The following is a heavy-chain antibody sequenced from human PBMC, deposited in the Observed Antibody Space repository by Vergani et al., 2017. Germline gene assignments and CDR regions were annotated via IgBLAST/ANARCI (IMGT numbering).Heavy chain of an antibody. D-gene: IGHD3-10*01. J-gene: IGHJ4*02. Sequence: VQLVESGGGLVKPGGSLRLSCAASGFTFSDYYMSWFRQAPGKGLEWVSYIYSSGSPIYYADSVKGRFTISRDSAKNSLYLQMNSLRAEDTAVYYCASHAESMVRGVPRGYWGQGTLVTVSS. CDR3: ASHAESMVRGVPRGY. V-gene: IGHV3-11*04. CDR2: IYSSGSPI. CDR1: GFTFSDYY.